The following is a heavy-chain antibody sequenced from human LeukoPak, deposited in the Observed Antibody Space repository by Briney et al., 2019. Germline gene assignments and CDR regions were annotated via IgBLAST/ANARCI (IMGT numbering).Heavy chain of an antibody. Sequence: GGSLRLSCAASGFTFSSYAMSWVRQAPDRGLQWVSSISGSGGITHYADSVKGRFTISRDNSKNTLYLQMNSLRVEDTAVYYCAKGPLIEVAGTTWDYWGQGTLVTVSS. J-gene: IGHJ4*02. CDR2: ISGSGGIT. V-gene: IGHV3-23*01. CDR1: GFTFSSYA. CDR3: AKGPLIEVAGTTWDY. D-gene: IGHD6-19*01.